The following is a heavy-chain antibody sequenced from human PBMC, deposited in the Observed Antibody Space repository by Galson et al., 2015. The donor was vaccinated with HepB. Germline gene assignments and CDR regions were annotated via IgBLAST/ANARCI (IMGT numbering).Heavy chain of an antibody. CDR2: ISAYNGNT. CDR3: ARGPRYDFWSGARYFDY. CDR1: GYTFTSYG. J-gene: IGHJ4*02. V-gene: IGHV1-18*01. Sequence: SVKVSCKASGYTFTSYGISWVRQAPGQGLEWMGWISAYNGNTNYAQKPQGRVTMTTDTSTSTAYMELRGLRSDDTAVYYCARGPRYDFWSGARYFDYWGQGTLVTVSS. D-gene: IGHD3-3*01.